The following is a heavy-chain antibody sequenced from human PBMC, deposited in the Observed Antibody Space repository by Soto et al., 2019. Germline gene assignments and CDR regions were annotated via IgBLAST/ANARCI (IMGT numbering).Heavy chain of an antibody. Sequence: PSETLSLTCLVSGGSVGTGAYYWSWIRQPPGKGLEWIGYTLYSGSPNYNPSLQSLQSRVTISVDTSRNQFSLRLTSVTAADTALYYCARHDYYHRTFDIWRQGTLVTVSS. CDR3: ARHDYYHRTFDI. J-gene: IGHJ3*02. V-gene: IGHV4-61*08. CDR1: GGSVGTGAYY. D-gene: IGHD3-9*01. CDR2: TLYSGSP.